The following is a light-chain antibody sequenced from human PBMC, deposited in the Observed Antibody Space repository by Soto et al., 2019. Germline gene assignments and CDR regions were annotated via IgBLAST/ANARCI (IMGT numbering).Light chain of an antibody. J-gene: IGKJ4*01. V-gene: IGKV3-15*01. CDR2: GTS. CDR3: QQYNQWLT. CDR1: QSVGRS. Sequence: ILMTQSPSTLSVSPGERATLSCRASQSVGRSLAWYQQKPGQAPRLLMYGTSARATGIPDRLGGSGSGTDFTLTISSLQSEDFAVYYCQQYNQWLTFGGGTKVDIK.